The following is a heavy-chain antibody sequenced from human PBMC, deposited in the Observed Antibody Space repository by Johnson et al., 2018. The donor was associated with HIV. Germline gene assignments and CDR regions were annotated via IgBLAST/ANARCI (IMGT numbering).Heavy chain of an antibody. CDR2: ISWNSGSI. CDR1: GFTFDDYA. J-gene: IGHJ3*02. Sequence: VESGGGLVQPGRSLRLSCAASGFTFDDYAMHWVRQAPGKGLEWVSGISWNSGSIGYADSVKGRFTISRDNSKNSLYLQLNSLRPEDTALYYCARRGWELWTTQNAFDIWGQGTMVTVSS. V-gene: IGHV3-9*01. D-gene: IGHD1-26*01. CDR3: ARRGWELWTTQNAFDI.